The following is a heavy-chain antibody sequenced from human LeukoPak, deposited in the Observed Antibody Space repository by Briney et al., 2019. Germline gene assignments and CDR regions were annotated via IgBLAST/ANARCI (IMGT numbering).Heavy chain of an antibody. D-gene: IGHD3/OR15-3a*01. V-gene: IGHV4-4*02. CDR1: GGSINDRDW. Sequence: SETLSLTCDVSGGSINDRDWWTWVRQPPEKGLEWLGEIQTTGRTNSNPSLKSRVTISVDTSKNQFSLKLRSVTAADTAVYYCARHFGTWGQGTLVTVSS. J-gene: IGHJ4*02. CDR2: IQTTGRT. CDR3: ARHFGT.